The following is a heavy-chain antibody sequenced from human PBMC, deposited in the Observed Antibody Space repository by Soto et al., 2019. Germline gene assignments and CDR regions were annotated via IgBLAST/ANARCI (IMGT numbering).Heavy chain of an antibody. CDR3: AAGGLVYHGMDV. V-gene: IGHV1-69*06. CDR2: IIPIFGTA. Sequence: SVKGSCKASGGTFSSYAISWVRQAPGQGLEWMGGIIPIFGTANYAQKFQGRVTITADKSTSTAYMELSSLRSEDTAVYYCAAGGLVYHGMDVWGQGTTVTVSS. J-gene: IGHJ6*02. D-gene: IGHD2-15*01. CDR1: GGTFSSYA.